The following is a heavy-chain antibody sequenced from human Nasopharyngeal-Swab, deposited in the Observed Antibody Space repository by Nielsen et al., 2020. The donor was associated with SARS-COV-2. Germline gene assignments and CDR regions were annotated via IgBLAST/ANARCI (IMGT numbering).Heavy chain of an antibody. CDR2: MNPNSGNT. CDR3: ARGLYWKQLVIQYYMDV. V-gene: IGHV1-8*01. J-gene: IGHJ6*03. CDR1: GYTFTSYD. Sequence: ASVKVSCKASGYTFTSYDINWVRQATGQGLEWMGWMNPNSGNTGYAQKFQGRVAMTRNTSISTAYMELSSLRSEDTAVYYCARGLYWKQLVIQYYMDVWGKGTTVTVSS. D-gene: IGHD6-13*01.